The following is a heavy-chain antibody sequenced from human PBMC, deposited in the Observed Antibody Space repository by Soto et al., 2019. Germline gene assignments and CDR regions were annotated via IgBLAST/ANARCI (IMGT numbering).Heavy chain of an antibody. CDR2: ISYEGSNK. D-gene: IGHD1-7*01. CDR1: GFTFSSYG. V-gene: IGHV3-30*18. CDR3: TKRGRIPGTTYFDY. Sequence: QVQLVESGGGVVQPGRSLRLSCAASGFTFSSYGMHWVRQAPGKGLEWVAVISYEGSNKYYADSVKGRFTISRDNSKHTLYLQMNSLRAEDTAVYYCTKRGRIPGTTYFDYWGQGTLVTVSS. J-gene: IGHJ4*02.